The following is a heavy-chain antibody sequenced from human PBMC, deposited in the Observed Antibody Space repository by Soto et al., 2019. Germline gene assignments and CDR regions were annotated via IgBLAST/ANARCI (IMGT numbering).Heavy chain of an antibody. D-gene: IGHD6-19*01. CDR1: GGSFSGYY. J-gene: IGHJ6*02. CDR3: ARAGSEQWLVLHYYYYYGMDV. CDR2: INHSGNV. Sequence: QVRLQQWGAGLLKPSETLSLTCAVYGGSFSGYYWNWIRQPPGKGLEWIGEINHSGNVNFNPSLKRRVTISVDTSKNQCSLKRTSVTAADTAIYYCARAGSEQWLVLHYYYYYGMDVWGQGTTVTVSS. V-gene: IGHV4-34*02.